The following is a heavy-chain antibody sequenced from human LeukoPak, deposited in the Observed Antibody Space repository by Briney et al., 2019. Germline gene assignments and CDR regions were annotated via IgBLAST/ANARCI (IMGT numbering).Heavy chain of an antibody. V-gene: IGHV3-9*01. CDR1: GFTFDDYA. Sequence: GRSLRLSCVASGFTFDDYAMHWVRQAPGKGLEWVAGINWNSVSAVYADSLKGRLTISRDNSKNTLYLQMNSLRAEDTAVYYCAKISPYYDSEIQHWGQGTLVTVSS. CDR3: AKISPYYDSEIQH. CDR2: INWNSVSA. J-gene: IGHJ1*01. D-gene: IGHD3-22*01.